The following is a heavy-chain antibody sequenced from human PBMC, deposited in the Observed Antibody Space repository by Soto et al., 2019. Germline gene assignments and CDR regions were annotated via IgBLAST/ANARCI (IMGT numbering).Heavy chain of an antibody. CDR3: AEGYYDCSGQGIPWY. CDR2: IIPIFGTA. V-gene: IGHV1-69*12. D-gene: IGHD3-22*01. CDR1: GGTFSSYA. Sequence: QVQLVQSGAEVKKPGSSVKVSCKASGGTFSSYAISWVRQAPGQGLEWMGGIIPIFGTANYAQKFQGRVTITADESTSTDYMELSSLSSADTAVYYCAEGYYDCSGQGIPWYWGQGALVAVAS. J-gene: IGHJ4*02.